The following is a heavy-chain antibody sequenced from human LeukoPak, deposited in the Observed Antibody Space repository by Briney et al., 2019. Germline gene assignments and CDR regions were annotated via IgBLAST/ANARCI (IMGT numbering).Heavy chain of an antibody. CDR2: INPSGGST. CDR1: GYTFTSYY. V-gene: IGHV1-46*01. Sequence: ASVTVSCKASGYTFTSYYMHWVRQAPGQGLEWMGIINPSGGSTSYAQKFQGRVTMTRDMSTSTVYMELSSLRSEDTAVYYCARDPAIAAADAPYYYYYYMDVWGKGTTVTASS. CDR3: ARDPAIAAADAPYYYYYYMDV. J-gene: IGHJ6*03. D-gene: IGHD6-13*01.